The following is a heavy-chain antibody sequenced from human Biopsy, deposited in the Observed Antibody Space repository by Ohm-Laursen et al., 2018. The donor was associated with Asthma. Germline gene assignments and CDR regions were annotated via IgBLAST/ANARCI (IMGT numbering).Heavy chain of an antibody. J-gene: IGHJ6*02. V-gene: IGHV4-59*01. D-gene: IGHD6-13*01. CDR2: IYFSGNT. CDR1: GGSITSFY. CDR3: ARDFLFQHGSSWYYYYYGMDV. Sequence: GTLSLTCTVPGGSITSFYWSWIRQPPGRGLEWIGYIYFSGNTNYNPSLKSRVTISIDTSKNHFSLKLTSVTAEDTAVYYCARDFLFQHGSSWYYYYYGMDVWGQGTTVTVSS.